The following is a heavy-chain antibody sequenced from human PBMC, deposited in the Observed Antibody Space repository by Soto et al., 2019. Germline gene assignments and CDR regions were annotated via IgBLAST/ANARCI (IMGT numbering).Heavy chain of an antibody. CDR2: INHSGST. D-gene: IGHD2-2*01. V-gene: IGHV4-34*01. J-gene: IGHJ4*02. Sequence: SETLSLTCAVYGGSFSGYYWSWIRQPTGKGLEWIGEINHSGSTNYNPSLKSRVTISVDTSKNQFSLKLSSVTAADTAVYYCARARYYCSSTSCSPFDYWGQGTLVTVSS. CDR1: GGSFSGYY. CDR3: ARARYYCSSTSCSPFDY.